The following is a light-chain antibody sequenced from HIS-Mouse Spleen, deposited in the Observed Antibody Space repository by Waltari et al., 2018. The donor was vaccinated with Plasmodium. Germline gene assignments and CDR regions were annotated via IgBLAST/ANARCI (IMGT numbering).Light chain of an antibody. V-gene: IGKV1-5*03. CDR3: QQYNSYSWT. CDR1: QSISSR. J-gene: IGKJ1*01. CDR2: KSS. Sequence: DIQMTQSPSTLSASVGDRVTITCRASQSISSRLAWFQQKPGKAPKLLSYKSSSLESGVPSRVSGSGSGTEFTLTISSLQPDDFATDYCQQYNSYSWTFGQGTKVEIK.